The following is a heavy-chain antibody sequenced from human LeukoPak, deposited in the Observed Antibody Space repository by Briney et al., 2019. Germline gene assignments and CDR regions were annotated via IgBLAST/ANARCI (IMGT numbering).Heavy chain of an antibody. V-gene: IGHV3-48*01. CDR3: ARGLDYYDSSGYNGWFDP. J-gene: IGHJ5*02. D-gene: IGHD3-22*01. CDR1: GFTFSSYS. CDR2: ISSSSSTI. Sequence: GGSLRLSCAASGFTFSSYSMNWVRQAPGKGLEWVSYISSSSSTIYYADSVKGRFTISRDNAKNSLYLQMNSLRAEDTAVYYCARGLDYYDSSGYNGWFDPWGQGTLVTVSS.